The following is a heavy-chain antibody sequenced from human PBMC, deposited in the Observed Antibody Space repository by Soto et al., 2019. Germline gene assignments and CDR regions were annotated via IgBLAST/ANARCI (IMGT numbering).Heavy chain of an antibody. CDR2: IIPIFGTA. J-gene: IGHJ5*02. CDR3: ARGIYDSSGYYIPDEYNWFDP. V-gene: IGHV1-69*01. D-gene: IGHD3-22*01. CDR1: GGTFSSYA. Sequence: QVQLVQSGAEVKKPGSSVKVSCKASGGTFSSYAISWVRQAPGQGLEWMGGIIPIFGTANYEKKFQGRVTITADESTSTAYMELSSLRSEDTAVYYCARGIYDSSGYYIPDEYNWFDPWGQGTLVTVSS.